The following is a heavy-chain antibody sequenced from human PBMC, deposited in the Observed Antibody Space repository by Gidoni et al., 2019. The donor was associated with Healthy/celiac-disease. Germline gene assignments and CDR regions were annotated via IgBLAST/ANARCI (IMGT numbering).Heavy chain of an antibody. CDR3: ARDQAYSYGLN. CDR1: GFTVSSNY. D-gene: IGHD5-18*01. Sequence: EVQLVESGGGLIQPGGSLRLSWAAPGFTVSSNYMSWVRQAPGKGLEWVSVIYSGGSTYYADSVKGRFTISRDNSKNTLYLQMNSLRAEDTAVYYCARDQAYSYGLNWGQGTLVTVSS. J-gene: IGHJ4*02. CDR2: IYSGGST. V-gene: IGHV3-53*01.